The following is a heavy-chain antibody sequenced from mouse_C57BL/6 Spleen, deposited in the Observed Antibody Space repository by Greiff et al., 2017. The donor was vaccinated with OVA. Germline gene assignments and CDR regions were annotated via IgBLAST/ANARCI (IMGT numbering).Heavy chain of an antibody. CDR1: GFTFSDYY. J-gene: IGHJ3*01. V-gene: IGHV5-16*01. CDR3: AREVEDYGTAGFAY. Sequence: EVQLEESEGGLVQPGSSMKLSCTASGFTFSDYYMPWVRQVPEKGLEWVANINSAGSNTYYLDSLKGRFTISRDNAKNILYLQMSSLKSEDTARYYCAREVEDYGTAGFAYWGQGTLVTVSA. D-gene: IGHD2-4*01. CDR2: INSAGSNT.